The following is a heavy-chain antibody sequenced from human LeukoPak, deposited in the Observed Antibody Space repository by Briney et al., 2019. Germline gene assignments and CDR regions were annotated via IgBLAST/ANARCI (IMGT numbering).Heavy chain of an antibody. D-gene: IGHD3-22*01. J-gene: IGHJ1*01. CDR2: IYHSGST. CDR3: ARDFWYYYDSSGSESFQH. V-gene: IGHV4-4*02. Sequence: KTSGTLSLTCAVSGGSISSSNWWSWVRPPPGKGLEWIGEIYHSGSTNYNPSLKSRVTVSVDKSKNQFSLKLSSVTAADTAVYYCARDFWYYYDSSGSESFQHWGQGTLVTVSS. CDR1: GGSISSSNW.